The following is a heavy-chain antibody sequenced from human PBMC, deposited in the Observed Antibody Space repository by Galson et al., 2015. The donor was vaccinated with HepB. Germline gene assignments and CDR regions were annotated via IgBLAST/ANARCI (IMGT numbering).Heavy chain of an antibody. CDR1: GFTFSSYS. D-gene: IGHD3-3*01. V-gene: IGHV3-48*04. Sequence: SLRLSCAASGFTFSSYSMNWVRQAPGKGLEWVSYISSSSSTIYYADSVKGRFTISRDNAKNSLYLQMNSLRAEDTAVYYCASGSITIFGVDLYGMDVWGQGTTVTVSS. J-gene: IGHJ6*02. CDR2: ISSSSSTI. CDR3: ASGSITIFGVDLYGMDV.